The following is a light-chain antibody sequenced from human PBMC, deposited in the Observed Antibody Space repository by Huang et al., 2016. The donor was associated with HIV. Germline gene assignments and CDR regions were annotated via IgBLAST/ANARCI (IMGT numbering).Light chain of an antibody. CDR2: QVS. V-gene: IGKV2-30*01. Sequence: DVVLTQFPLSLPVTLGQPASIFCKSSQSLVSSDGDIYLNWFQQRPGQSPRRLSYQVSKRDSGVPDRFSGSGAGTLFALRINKVEAEDVAVYYCMQGTHWPGTFGQGTNLEI. CDR3: MQGTHWPGT. J-gene: IGKJ1*01. CDR1: QSLVSSDGDIY.